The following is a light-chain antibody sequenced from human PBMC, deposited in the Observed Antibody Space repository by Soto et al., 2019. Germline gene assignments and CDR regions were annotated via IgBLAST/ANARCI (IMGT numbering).Light chain of an antibody. CDR1: QSISRY. CDR3: QKSYVTPPIT. V-gene: IGKV1-39*01. Sequence: DIQMPRSPSSLSASVGASVTVTCRASQSISRYLNWYQHRPGQAPKLLINAASNLRSGVPSRFSGSGSGTDFTLTITSLQPEDLAFYYCQKSYVTPPITFGQGTRLEIK. J-gene: IGKJ5*01. CDR2: AAS.